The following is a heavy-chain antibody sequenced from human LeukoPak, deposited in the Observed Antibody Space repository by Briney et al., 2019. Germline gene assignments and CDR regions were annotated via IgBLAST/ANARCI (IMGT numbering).Heavy chain of an antibody. Sequence: PSETLSLTCAVSGDSISSGNWWSWVRQPPGKGLEWIGGIYHSGSTNYNPSLKSRVTMSIDTSKNQLSLKLSSVTAADSAVYYCAVGHYYHSSGYLFDYWGQGTLVTVSS. CDR1: GDSISSGNW. J-gene: IGHJ4*02. D-gene: IGHD3-22*01. CDR2: IYHSGST. CDR3: AVGHYYHSSGYLFDY. V-gene: IGHV4-4*02.